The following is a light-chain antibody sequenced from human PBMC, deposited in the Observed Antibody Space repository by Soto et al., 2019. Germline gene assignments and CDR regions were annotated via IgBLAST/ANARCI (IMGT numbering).Light chain of an antibody. CDR1: QGISNY. J-gene: IGKJ1*01. Sequence: DIQMTQSPSAMSAFVGDRVSITCRASQGISNYLAWFQQKQGKXPKXLIYAASNLQSGVPSRFSGSGSGTELTITISSLQPEDGETYDGLQHNSYPRTFGQGTKVDIK. CDR2: AAS. CDR3: LQHNSYPRT. V-gene: IGKV1-17*03.